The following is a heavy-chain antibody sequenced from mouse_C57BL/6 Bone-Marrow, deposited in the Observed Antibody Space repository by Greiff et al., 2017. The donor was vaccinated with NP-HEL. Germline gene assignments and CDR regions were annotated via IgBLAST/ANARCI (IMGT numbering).Heavy chain of an antibody. V-gene: IGHV1-82*01. CDR1: GYAFSSSW. CDR2: IYPGDGDT. D-gene: IGHD1-1*01. CDR3: AIVDYSSSFAY. Sequence: QVQLQQSGPELVKPGASVKISCKASGYAFSSSWMNWVKQRPGKGLEWIGRIYPGDGDTNYNGKFKGKATLTADKSSSTAYMQLSSLTSEDSAVYYCAIVDYSSSFAYWGQGTLVTVSA. J-gene: IGHJ3*01.